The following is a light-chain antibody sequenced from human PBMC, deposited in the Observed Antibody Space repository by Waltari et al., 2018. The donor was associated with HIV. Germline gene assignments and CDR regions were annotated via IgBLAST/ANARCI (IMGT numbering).Light chain of an antibody. Sequence: QSVLTQSPSTSGTPGQRVTISCSGSSSNIESTYVSWFQQVPGTAPKLLIFRNTQRPSGVSARFSGSVSGTSASLAISGLRSEDEADYYCAVWDDSLSAQLFGGGTKLTVL. V-gene: IGLV1-47*01. J-gene: IGLJ3*02. CDR1: SSNIESTY. CDR2: RNT. CDR3: AVWDDSLSAQL.